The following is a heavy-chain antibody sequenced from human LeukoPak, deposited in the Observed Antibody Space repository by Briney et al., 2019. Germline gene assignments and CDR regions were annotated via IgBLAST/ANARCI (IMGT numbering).Heavy chain of an antibody. CDR2: IRYDGSNQ. D-gene: IGHD3-10*01. Sequence: PGGSLRLSCAASGFTFSSYGMHWVRQAPGKGLEWVAFIRYDGSNQYYADSVKGRFTISRDNPKNTLYLQLSSLRAEDTAVYYCATVFYYGSGSYFPLGFWGQGTLVTVSS. CDR1: GFTFSSYG. CDR3: ATVFYYGSGSYFPLGF. V-gene: IGHV3-30*02. J-gene: IGHJ4*02.